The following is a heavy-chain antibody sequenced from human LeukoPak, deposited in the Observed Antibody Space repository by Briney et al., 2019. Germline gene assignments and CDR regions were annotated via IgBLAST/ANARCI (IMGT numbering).Heavy chain of an antibody. CDR2: INPNSGGT. D-gene: IGHD3-22*01. Sequence: ASVKVSCKASGYPFIGNYIHWVRQAPGQGLEWMGWINPNSGGTQYSQKFQGRVTLTRDTSITTGYRELSGLTSDDTAVYYCASLSYYDLSGYFYWGQGTLVTVSS. J-gene: IGHJ4*02. CDR3: ASLSYYDLSGYFY. V-gene: IGHV1-2*02. CDR1: GYPFIGNY.